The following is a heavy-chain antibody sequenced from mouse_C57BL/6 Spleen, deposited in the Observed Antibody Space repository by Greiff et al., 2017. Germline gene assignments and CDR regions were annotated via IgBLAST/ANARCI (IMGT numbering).Heavy chain of an antibody. CDR2: IRSKSNNYAT. Sequence: VQLQQSGGGLVQPKGSLKLSCAASGFSFNTYAMNWVRQAPGKGLEWVARIRSKSNNYATYYADSVKDRFTISRDDSESMLYLQMNNLKTEDTAMYYCVRHGFYFDYWGQGTTLTVSS. J-gene: IGHJ2*01. CDR3: VRHGFYFDY. CDR1: GFSFNTYA. V-gene: IGHV10-1*01.